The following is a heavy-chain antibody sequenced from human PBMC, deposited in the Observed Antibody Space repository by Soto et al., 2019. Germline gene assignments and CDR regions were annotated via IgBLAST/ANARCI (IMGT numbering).Heavy chain of an antibody. CDR1: GFTFSSYG. Sequence: GSLRLSCAASGFTFSSYGMHWARQAPGKGLEWVAVISYDGSNKYYADSVKGRFTISRDNSKNTLYLQMNSLRAEDTAVYYCAKDQGIAKITIFGLPPLTWFDPWGEGTLDTVSS. CDR2: ISYDGSNK. CDR3: AKDQGIAKITIFGLPPLTWFDP. J-gene: IGHJ5*02. D-gene: IGHD3-9*01. V-gene: IGHV3-30*18.